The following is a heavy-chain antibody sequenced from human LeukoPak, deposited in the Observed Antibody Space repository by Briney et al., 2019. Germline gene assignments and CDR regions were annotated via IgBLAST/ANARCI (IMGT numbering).Heavy chain of an antibody. CDR3: ASVRNLVATSRPGDGDYFDY. CDR2: INHSGST. D-gene: IGHD5-12*01. V-gene: IGHV4-34*01. CDR1: GGSFSGYY. Sequence: SETLSLTCAVYGGSFSGYYWSWIRQPPGKGLEWIGEINHSGSTNYNPSLKSRVTISVDTSKKQFSLKLSSVTAADTAVYYCASVRNLVATSRPGDGDYFDYWGQGTLVIVSS. J-gene: IGHJ4*02.